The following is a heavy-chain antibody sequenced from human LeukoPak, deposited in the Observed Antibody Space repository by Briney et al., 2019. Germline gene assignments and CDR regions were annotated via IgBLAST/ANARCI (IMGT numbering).Heavy chain of an antibody. J-gene: IGHJ4*02. V-gene: IGHV3-64*01. CDR3: ARELNLGGFDY. D-gene: IGHD1-14*01. CDR2: ISSNGGST. CDR1: GFTFSSYA. Sequence: QPGGSLRLSCAASGFTFSSYAMHWVRQAPGKGLEYVSAISSNGGSTYYANSVKGRFTISRDNSKNTLYLQMGSLRAEDMAVYYCARELNLGGFDYWGQGTLVTVSS.